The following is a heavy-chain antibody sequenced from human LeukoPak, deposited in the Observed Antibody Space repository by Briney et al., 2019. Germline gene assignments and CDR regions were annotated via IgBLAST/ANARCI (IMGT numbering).Heavy chain of an antibody. J-gene: IGHJ5*02. Sequence: PGGSLRLSCAASGFTFDDYAMNWVRQAPGKGLEWVSGINWNGDSTHYADSVKGRFTISRDNAKNSLYLQMNSLRAEDTAVYYCARDWSTTFWGNWFDPWGQGTLVTVSS. CDR2: INWNGDST. V-gene: IGHV3-20*04. CDR1: GFTFDDYA. D-gene: IGHD2/OR15-2a*01. CDR3: ARDWSTTFWGNWFDP.